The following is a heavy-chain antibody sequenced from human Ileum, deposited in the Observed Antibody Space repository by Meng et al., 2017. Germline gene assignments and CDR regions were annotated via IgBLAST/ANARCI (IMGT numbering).Heavy chain of an antibody. V-gene: IGHV4-34*01. D-gene: IGHD3-16*01. CDR3: ARGGGRYGPDFDY. CDR1: GWFFSSYY. J-gene: IGHJ4*02. Sequence: EPQQGGAGLLQPSETLSLPCSVYGWFFSSYYWSWIRQPPGKGLEGIGEINQSGSTNYNPSLKGRVTISVDTSKNQFSLKLSSVTAADTAVYYCARGGGRYGPDFDYWGQGTLVTVSS. CDR2: INQSGST.